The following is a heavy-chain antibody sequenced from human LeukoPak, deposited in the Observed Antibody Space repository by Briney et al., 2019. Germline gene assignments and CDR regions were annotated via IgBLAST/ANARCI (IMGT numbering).Heavy chain of an antibody. CDR3: ARAGDESTGHYDSLHF. CDR2: INPKSGAT. J-gene: IGHJ3*01. V-gene: IGHV1-2*02. D-gene: IGHD2-8*02. Sequence: ASVKVSCKASGYTFDENHIHWVRQAPGQGPEWMGWINPKSGATDSAQQFQGRLNMTREKSIGTASMAMRGLRIEGQGIYYCARAGDESTGHYDSLHFWGQGTMVTVSS. CDR1: GYTFDENH.